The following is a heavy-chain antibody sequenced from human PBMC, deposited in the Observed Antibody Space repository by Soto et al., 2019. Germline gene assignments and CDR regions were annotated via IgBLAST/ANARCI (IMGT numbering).Heavy chain of an antibody. J-gene: IGHJ4*02. Sequence: GGSLRLSCSASVFTFSGSAMHWVRQASGKGLEWVGRIRSKANSYATAYAASVKGRFTISRDDSKNTAYLQMNSLKTEDTAVYYCARAKTGNDYRCQGLLVTGSS. CDR3: ARAKTGNDY. D-gene: IGHD1-1*01. V-gene: IGHV3-73*01. CDR1: VFTFSGSA. CDR2: IRSKANSYAT.